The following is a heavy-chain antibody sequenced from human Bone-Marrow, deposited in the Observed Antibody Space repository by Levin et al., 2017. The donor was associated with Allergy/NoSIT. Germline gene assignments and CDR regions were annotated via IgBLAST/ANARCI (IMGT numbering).Heavy chain of an antibody. V-gene: IGHV4-4*02. Sequence: RTSETLSLTCAVSGGSITSSSWWSWVRQPPGKGLEWIGEISHSGATNYNPSLKSRLTISVDRSKNQFSLSLTSVTAADTAVYYCARVSCAVVNCYEKDEVFDYWGQGTLVTVSS. J-gene: IGHJ4*02. CDR2: ISHSGAT. D-gene: IGHD2-15*01. CDR3: ARVSCAVVNCYEKDEVFDY. CDR1: GGSITSSSW.